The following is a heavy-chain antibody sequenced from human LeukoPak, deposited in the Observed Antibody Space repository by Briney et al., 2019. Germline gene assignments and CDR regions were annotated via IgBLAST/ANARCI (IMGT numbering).Heavy chain of an antibody. D-gene: IGHD2/OR15-2a*01. CDR1: GFTFGDYA. CDR3: ARAVIELDYYYYGMDV. V-gene: IGHV3-30-3*01. J-gene: IGHJ6*02. CDR2: ISYDGSNK. Sequence: PGGSLRLSCTGSGFTFGDYAMSWVRQAPGKGLEWVAVISYDGSNKYYADSVKGRFTISRDNSKNTLYLQMNSLRAEDTAVYYCARAVIELDYYYYGMDVWGQGTTVTVSS.